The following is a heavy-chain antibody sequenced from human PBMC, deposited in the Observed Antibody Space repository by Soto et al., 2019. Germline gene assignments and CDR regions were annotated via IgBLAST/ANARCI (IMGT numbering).Heavy chain of an antibody. D-gene: IGHD2-8*01. J-gene: IGHJ6*02. CDR3: ARGDSTDCSNGVCSFFYNHDMDV. CDR2: INPKSGGT. CDR1: GYSFTDYH. Sequence: SVKVSCKASGYSFTDYHIHWVRQAPGQGLEWLGRINPKSGGTSTAQKFQGWVTMTTDTSVSTASMELTRLTSDDTAIYYCARGDSTDCSNGVCSFFYNHDMDVWGQGTTVTVSS. V-gene: IGHV1-2*04.